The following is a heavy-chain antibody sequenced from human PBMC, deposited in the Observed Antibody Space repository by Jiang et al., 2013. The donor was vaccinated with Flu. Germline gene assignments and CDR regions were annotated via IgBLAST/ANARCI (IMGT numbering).Heavy chain of an antibody. CDR1: GYTFTDYY. D-gene: IGHD5-18*01. V-gene: IGHV1-2*02. J-gene: IGHJ4*02. CDR3: ATDPDTPMPIDF. CDR2: ISPKSGGT. Sequence: SGAEVKVSCKSSGYTFTDYYLHWVRQAPGQGLQWMGWISPKSGGTNYAPKFQGRVAMTRDTSIGVAYMELSGLTSDDTAVYYCATDPDTPMPIDFWGQGTLVTVSS.